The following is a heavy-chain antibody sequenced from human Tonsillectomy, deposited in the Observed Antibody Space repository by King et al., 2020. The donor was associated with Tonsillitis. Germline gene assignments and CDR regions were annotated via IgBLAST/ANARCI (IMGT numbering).Heavy chain of an antibody. Sequence: VQLVESGAEVKKPGASVKVSCKASGYTFTGYYMHWVRQAPGQGLEWMGWINPNSGGTNYAQKFQGRVTMTRDTSISTAYMELSRLRSDDTAVYYCARVLFTVTSGTSFDYWGQGTLVTVSS. D-gene: IGHD4-17*01. J-gene: IGHJ4*02. CDR2: INPNSGGT. CDR1: GYTFTGYY. CDR3: ARVLFTVTSGTSFDY. V-gene: IGHV1-2*02.